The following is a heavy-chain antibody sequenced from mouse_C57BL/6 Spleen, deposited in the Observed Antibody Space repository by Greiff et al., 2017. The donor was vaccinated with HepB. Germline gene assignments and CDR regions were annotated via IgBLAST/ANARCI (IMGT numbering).Heavy chain of an antibody. CDR2: IHPSDSDT. CDR3: ATLEESYEGAGDY. Sequence: VQLQQPGAELVKPGASVKMSCKASGYTFTSYWMPWVKQRPGQGLEWIGEIHPSDSDTNYNQKFKGKATLTVDKSSSTAYMQLSSLTSEDSAVYYCATLEESYEGAGDYWGQGTTVTVSS. CDR1: GYTFTSYW. J-gene: IGHJ2*01. V-gene: IGHV1-69*02. D-gene: IGHD3-3*01.